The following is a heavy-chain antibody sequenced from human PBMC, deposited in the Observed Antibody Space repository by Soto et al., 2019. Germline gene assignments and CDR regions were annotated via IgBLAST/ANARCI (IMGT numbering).Heavy chain of an antibody. Sequence: QVPLQESGPGLVKPSETLSLTCTVFGGSVSDNFWSWVRQPAGKGPESIGRIHARGSTNYNPSLKSRVTMSVDTSHNQFSLRLSSVTAADTAVYYCARGPYCGGDCFFASWGQGALVTVSS. CDR2: IHARGST. CDR3: ARGPYCGGDCFFAS. V-gene: IGHV4-4*07. J-gene: IGHJ5*01. D-gene: IGHD2-21*02. CDR1: GGSVSDNF.